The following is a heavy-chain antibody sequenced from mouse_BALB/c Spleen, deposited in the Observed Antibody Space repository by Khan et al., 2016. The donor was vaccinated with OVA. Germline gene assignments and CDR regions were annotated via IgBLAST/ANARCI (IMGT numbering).Heavy chain of an antibody. V-gene: IGHV3-2*02. CDR2: ISYSGST. CDR1: GYSITTNYA. Sequence: EVQLQESGPGLVKPSQSLSLTCTVTGYSITTNYAWDWIRQFPGNKLEWMGYISYSGSTSYNPSLKSRISITRDTSKNQFFLQLNSVTTEDTATDYGARKNYCGYAVEYWGQGTSVTVSS. D-gene: IGHD1-1*01. CDR3: ARKNYCGYAVEY. J-gene: IGHJ4*01.